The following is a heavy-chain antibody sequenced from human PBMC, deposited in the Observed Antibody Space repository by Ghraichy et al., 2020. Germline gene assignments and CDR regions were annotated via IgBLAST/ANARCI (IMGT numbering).Heavy chain of an antibody. CDR3: AAQKGVTVAHFDY. CDR1: GFTFSSYW. D-gene: IGHD6-19*01. CDR2: IKQDGSEK. V-gene: IGHV3-7*01. J-gene: IGHJ4*02. Sequence: GGSLRLSCAASGFTFSSYWMSWVRQAPGKGLEWVANIKQDGSEKYYVDSVKGRFTISRDNAKNSLYLQMNSLRAEDTAVYYCAAQKGVTVAHFDYWGQGTLVTVSS.